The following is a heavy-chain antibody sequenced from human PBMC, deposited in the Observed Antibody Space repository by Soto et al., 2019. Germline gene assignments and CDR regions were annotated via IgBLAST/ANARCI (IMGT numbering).Heavy chain of an antibody. V-gene: IGHV4-34*01. CDR2: INHSGST. Sequence: QVQLQQWGAGLLKPSETLSLTCAVYGGSFSGYYWSWIRQPPGKGLEWIGEINHSGSTNYNPSLKSRVTISVDTSKNQFSLKLSSVTAADTAVYYCARGGGEKQQLIHWGQGTLVTVSS. D-gene: IGHD6-13*01. CDR1: GGSFSGYY. CDR3: ARGGGEKQQLIH. J-gene: IGHJ4*02.